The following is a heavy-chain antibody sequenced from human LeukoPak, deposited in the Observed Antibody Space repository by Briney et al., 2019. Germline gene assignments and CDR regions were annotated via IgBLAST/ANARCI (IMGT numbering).Heavy chain of an antibody. J-gene: IGHJ4*02. CDR1: GFTFSSYG. CDR2: ISYDASIK. V-gene: IGHV3-30*18. CDR3: AKPPSFGGGCGLFHD. Sequence: ARSLRLSCAASGFTFSSYGMHWVRQAPGKGLEWVAVISYDASIKSYGDSVKGRFTSSRDNSKNTLYLQMNSLRDEDTAVYSCAKPPSFGGGCGLFHDWGQGTLVTVPS. D-gene: IGHD6-19*01.